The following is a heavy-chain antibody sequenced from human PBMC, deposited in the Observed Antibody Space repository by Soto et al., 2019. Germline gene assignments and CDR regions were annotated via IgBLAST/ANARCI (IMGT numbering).Heavy chain of an antibody. D-gene: IGHD2-15*01. CDR3: AKDPGDRVGVAATGLVFDI. J-gene: IGHJ3*02. CDR1: GFTFSSYA. V-gene: IGHV3-23*01. CDR2: ISGSGGST. Sequence: GGSLRLSCAASGFTFSSYAMSWGRQAPGKGLEWVSAISGSGGSTYYADSVKGRFTISRDNSKNTLYLQMNSLRAEDTAVYYCAKDPGDRVGVAATGLVFDIWGQGTMVTVSS.